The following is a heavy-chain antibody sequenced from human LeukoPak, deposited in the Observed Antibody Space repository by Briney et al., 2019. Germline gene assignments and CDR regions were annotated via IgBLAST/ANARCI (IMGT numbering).Heavy chain of an antibody. Sequence: TSQTLSLTCTVSGGSISSGDYYWSWIRQPPGKGLEWIGYIYYSGSTYYNPSLKSRVTISVDTSKNQFSLKPSSVTAADTAVYYCSSGYYREYFQHWGQGTLVTVSS. CDR1: GGSISSGDYY. CDR2: IYYSGST. J-gene: IGHJ1*01. V-gene: IGHV4-30-4*01. CDR3: SSGYYREYFQH. D-gene: IGHD3-22*01.